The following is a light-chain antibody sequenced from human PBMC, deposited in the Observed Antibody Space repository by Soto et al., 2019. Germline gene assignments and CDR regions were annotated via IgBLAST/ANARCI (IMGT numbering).Light chain of an antibody. CDR3: AVWDASLTGWV. Sequence: QSVLTQPPSASGTPGQSLTISCAGSSSNIGSHYVYWYQHLPGTAPKLLIFRDGQRPSGVPDRFFGSKSGTSASLAISGLRSEDEAYYYCAVWDASLTGWVFGGGTKVTVL. CDR2: RDG. V-gene: IGLV1-47*01. J-gene: IGLJ3*02. CDR1: SSNIGSHY.